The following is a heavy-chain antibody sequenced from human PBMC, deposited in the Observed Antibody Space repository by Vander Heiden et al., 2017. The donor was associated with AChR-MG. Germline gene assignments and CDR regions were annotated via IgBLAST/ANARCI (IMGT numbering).Heavy chain of an antibody. CDR1: GGSVRGRSYY. Sequence: QVQLHESGPGLVKPSETLSLTCIVSGGSVRGRSYYWSWVRQPPGKGLEWIGDIYDSVNTKYNPSLKSRVAISVHPSKNQFSLNVTSVTAADTAVYYCARFDGLIGWFDPWGQGTLVTVSS. J-gene: IGHJ5*02. CDR3: ARFDGLIGWFDP. CDR2: IYDSVNT. V-gene: IGHV4-61*01.